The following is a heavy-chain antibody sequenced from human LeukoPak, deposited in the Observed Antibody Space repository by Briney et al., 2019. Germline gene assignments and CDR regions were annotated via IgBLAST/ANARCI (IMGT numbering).Heavy chain of an antibody. D-gene: IGHD3-10*01. CDR2: ISYDGSNK. Sequence: GRSLRLSCAASRFTFSSYAMHWVRQAPGKGLEWVAVISYDGSNKYYADSVKGRFTISRDNSKNTLYLQMNSLRAEDTAVYYCARARSYRGLLDYWGQGTLVTVSS. V-gene: IGHV3-30-3*01. CDR3: ARARSYRGLLDY. J-gene: IGHJ4*02. CDR1: RFTFSSYA.